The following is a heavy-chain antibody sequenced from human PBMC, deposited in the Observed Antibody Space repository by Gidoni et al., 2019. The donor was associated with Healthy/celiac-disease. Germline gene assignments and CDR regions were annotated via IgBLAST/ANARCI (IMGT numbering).Heavy chain of an antibody. CDR3: AKDGASYYDSSGYYYGGAFDI. Sequence: EVQLLESGGGLVQPGGSLRLSCAASGFTFSRYAMSWVRQAPGKGLEWVSAISGSGGSTYYADSVKGRFTISRDNSKNTLYLQMNSLRAEDTAVYYCAKDGASYYDSSGYYYGGAFDIWGQGTMVTVSS. D-gene: IGHD3-22*01. CDR2: ISGSGGST. V-gene: IGHV3-23*01. CDR1: GFTFSRYA. J-gene: IGHJ3*02.